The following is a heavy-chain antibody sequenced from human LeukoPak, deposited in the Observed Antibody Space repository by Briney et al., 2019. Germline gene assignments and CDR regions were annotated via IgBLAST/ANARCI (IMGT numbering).Heavy chain of an antibody. J-gene: IGHJ2*01. CDR3: ARDGSYDSSGYYYGRPRDHNWNFDL. CDR1: SGSISSYY. D-gene: IGHD3-22*01. Sequence: SETLSLTCTVSSGSISSYYWSWIRQPPGKGLEWIGYIYYSGSTNYNPSLKSRVTISVDTSKNQFSLKLSSVTAADTAVYYCARDGSYDSSGYYYGRPRDHNWNFDLWGRGTLVTVSS. CDR2: IYYSGST. V-gene: IGHV4-59*01.